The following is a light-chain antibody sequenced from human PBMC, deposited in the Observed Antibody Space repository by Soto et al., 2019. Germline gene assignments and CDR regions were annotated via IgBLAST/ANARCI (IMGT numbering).Light chain of an antibody. J-gene: IGLJ3*02. CDR1: SGHSTYA. CDR2: LNSDGSH. V-gene: IGLV4-69*01. CDR3: QTWGPGFQV. Sequence: QPVLTQSPSASASLGASVKLTFTLSSGHSTYAIAWHQQQPEKGPRYLMKLNSDGSHYKGDGIPDRFSGSTSGAERYLTISSLQSEDEADYYCQTWGPGFQVFGGGTKLTVL.